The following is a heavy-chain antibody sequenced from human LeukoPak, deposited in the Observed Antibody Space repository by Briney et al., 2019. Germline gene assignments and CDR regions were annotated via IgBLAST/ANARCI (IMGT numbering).Heavy chain of an antibody. Sequence: PGGSLRLSCAASGFTVSSNYMSWVRQAPGKGLEWVSVIYSGGSTYYADSVKGRFTISRDNSKNTLYLQMNSLRAEDTAVYYCAKDGTTVITNSFDYWGQGTLVTVSS. CDR1: GFTVSSNY. CDR3: AKDGTTVITNSFDY. D-gene: IGHD4-23*01. V-gene: IGHV3-53*01. J-gene: IGHJ5*01. CDR2: IYSGGST.